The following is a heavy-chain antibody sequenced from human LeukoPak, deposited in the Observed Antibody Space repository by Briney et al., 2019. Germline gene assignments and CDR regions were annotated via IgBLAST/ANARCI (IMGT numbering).Heavy chain of an antibody. J-gene: IGHJ4*02. Sequence: GGSLRLSCAVSGFTVSNNYMSWVRQAPGKGLEWVSVIYSSGNTYYVDSVKGRFTISRDNSKNTLYLQMNSLGAEDTAVYYCARGRKDILTGYYYSDYWGQGTLVTVSS. CDR2: IYSSGNT. CDR3: ARGRKDILTGYYYSDY. D-gene: IGHD3-9*01. CDR1: GFTVSNNY. V-gene: IGHV3-66*01.